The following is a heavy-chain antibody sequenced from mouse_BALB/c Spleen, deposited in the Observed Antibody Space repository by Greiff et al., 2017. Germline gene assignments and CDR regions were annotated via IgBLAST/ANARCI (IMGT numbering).Heavy chain of an antibody. V-gene: IGHV7-3*02. D-gene: IGHD1-2*01. CDR2: IRNKANGYTT. Sequence: EVKVVESGGGLVQPGGSLRLSCATSGFTFNDYYMSWVRQPPGKALEWLGFIRNKANGYTTEYSASVKGRFTISRDNSQSILYLQMNTLRAEDSATYYCARVSLTAAFAYWGQGTLVTVSA. CDR1: GFTFNDYY. CDR3: ARVSLTAAFAY. J-gene: IGHJ3*01.